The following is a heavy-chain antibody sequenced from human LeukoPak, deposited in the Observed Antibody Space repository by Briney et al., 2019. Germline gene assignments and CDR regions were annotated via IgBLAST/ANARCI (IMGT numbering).Heavy chain of an antibody. Sequence: PGRSLRLSCAASGFTFSSYAMHWVRQAPGKGLEWVAVISYDGSNKYYADSVKGRFTISRDNSKNTLYLQMKSLRAEDTAVFYCAKDAVRGSGRINWFDSWGQGTLVTVSS. CDR1: GFTFSSYA. CDR3: AKDAVRGSGRINWFDS. V-gene: IGHV3-30-3*01. D-gene: IGHD3-10*01. J-gene: IGHJ5*01. CDR2: ISYDGSNK.